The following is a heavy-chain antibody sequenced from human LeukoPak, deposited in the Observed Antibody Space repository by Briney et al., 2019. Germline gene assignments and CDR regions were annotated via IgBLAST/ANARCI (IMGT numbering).Heavy chain of an antibody. V-gene: IGHV3-21*01. CDR1: GFTFSSYS. CDR2: ITSSSSYI. J-gene: IGHJ4*02. D-gene: IGHD3-9*01. CDR3: ASLKYYDILTGYYGDY. Sequence: GGSLRLSCVASGFTFSSYSMNWVRQAPGKWLEWVSTITSSSSYIYYADSVKGRFTISRDNAKNSLYLQMNSLRAEDTAVYYCASLKYYDILTGYYGDYWGQGTLVTVSS.